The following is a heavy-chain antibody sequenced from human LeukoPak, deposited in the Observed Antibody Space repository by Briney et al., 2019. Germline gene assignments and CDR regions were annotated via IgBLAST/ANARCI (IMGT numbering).Heavy chain of an antibody. CDR1: GYTFTSYY. J-gene: IGHJ4*02. V-gene: IGHV1-46*01. D-gene: IGHD3-3*01. CDR3: ARAYYDFWSGYYKGAGY. CDR2: INPSGGST. Sequence: GASVKVSCKASGYTFTSYYMHWVRQAPGQGLEWMGIINPSGGSTSYAQEFQGRVTMTRDMSTSTVYMELSSLRSEDTAVYYCARAYYDFWSGYYKGAGYWGQGTLVTVSS.